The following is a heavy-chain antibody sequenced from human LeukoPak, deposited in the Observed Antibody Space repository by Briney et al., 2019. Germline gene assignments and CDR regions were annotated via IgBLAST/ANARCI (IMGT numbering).Heavy chain of an antibody. D-gene: IGHD3-3*01. V-gene: IGHV1-2*02. Sequence: GASVKVSCKASGYTSTGYFMHWVRQAPGQGLEWMGWINPNSGDTNYAQKFQGRVTMTRDTTISTAYMELSRLRSDDTAVYYCAPDFWSAYYRGNWFDPWGQGTLVTVSS. J-gene: IGHJ5*02. CDR3: APDFWSAYYRGNWFDP. CDR1: GYTSTGYF. CDR2: INPNSGDT.